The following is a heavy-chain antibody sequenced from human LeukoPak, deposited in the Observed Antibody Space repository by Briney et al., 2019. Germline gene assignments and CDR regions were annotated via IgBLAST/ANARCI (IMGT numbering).Heavy chain of an antibody. Sequence: GGSLRLSCAASGFTFSYYGMHWVRQSPGKGLEWVVFMRHDGRNKYYADSVKGRFTISRDNSKNTLYLQMKSLRTEDTAVYYCAKGYGWEASYYYYYMDVWGKGTTVTISS. CDR2: MRHDGRNK. V-gene: IGHV3-30*02. CDR3: AKGYGWEASYYYYYMDV. CDR1: GFTFSYYG. D-gene: IGHD1-26*01. J-gene: IGHJ6*03.